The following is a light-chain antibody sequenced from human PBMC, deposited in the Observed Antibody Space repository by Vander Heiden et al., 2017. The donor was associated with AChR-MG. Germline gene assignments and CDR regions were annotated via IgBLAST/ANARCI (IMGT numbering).Light chain of an antibody. CDR3: QHRNSYPPIT. J-gene: IGKJ3*01. CDR2: AAS. V-gene: IGKV1-9*01. Sequence: DIQLTQSPSFLSASVGDRVTITCRASQGISSYLAWYQQKPGKAPKLLIYAASTLQSGVPSRFSGSGYGTEFTLTISSRQPEDFAPYYCQHRNSYPPITFGPGTKVDIK. CDR1: QGISSY.